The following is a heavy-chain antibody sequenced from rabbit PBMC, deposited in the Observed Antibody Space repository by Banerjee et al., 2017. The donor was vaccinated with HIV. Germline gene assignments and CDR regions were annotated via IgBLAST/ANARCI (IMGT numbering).Heavy chain of an antibody. Sequence: DESGGDLVKPEGSLTLTCTASGFSFNGNYWISWVRQAPGKGLEWIGDIDGGGSGATYYANWAKGRFTISKTSSTTVTLQMTSLTAADTATYFCARDLAGVIGWNFNLWGPGTLVTVS. D-gene: IGHD4-1*01. CDR2: IDGGGSGAT. CDR3: ARDLAGVIGWNFNL. J-gene: IGHJ4*01. CDR1: GFSFNGNYW. V-gene: IGHV1S45*01.